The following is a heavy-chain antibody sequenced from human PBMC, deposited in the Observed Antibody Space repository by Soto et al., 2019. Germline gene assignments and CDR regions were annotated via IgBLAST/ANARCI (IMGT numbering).Heavy chain of an antibody. CDR3: AKIHYGDYVDAFDI. J-gene: IGHJ3*02. D-gene: IGHD4-17*01. CDR2: TSYDGSNK. CDR1: GFTFSSYG. Sequence: QVQLVESGGGVVQPGRSLRLSCAASGFTFSSYGMHWVRQAPGKGLEWVAVTSYDGSNKYYADSVKGRFTISRDNSKNTLYLQMNSLRAEDTAVYYCAKIHYGDYVDAFDIWGQGTMVTVSS. V-gene: IGHV3-30*18.